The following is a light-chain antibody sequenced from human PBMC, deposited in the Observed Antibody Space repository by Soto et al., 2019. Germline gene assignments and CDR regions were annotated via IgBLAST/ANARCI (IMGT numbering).Light chain of an antibody. V-gene: IGLV2-14*01. Sequence: QSVLTQPASVSGSPGQSITISCTGTSSDVGNYNYVSWYQQYPGRVPKLLIYMVSNRPSGVSNRFSGSKSGNTASLTISGLQAEDEADYFCTSPTPGSLYVFVTGSKVTV. CDR3: TSPTPGSLYV. CDR1: SSDVGNYNY. CDR2: MVS. J-gene: IGLJ1*01.